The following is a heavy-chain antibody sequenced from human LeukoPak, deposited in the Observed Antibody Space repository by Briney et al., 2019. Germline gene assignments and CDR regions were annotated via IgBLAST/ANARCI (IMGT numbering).Heavy chain of an antibody. CDR1: GYTFTGYY. CDR3: ARDGSSAINYYDK. D-gene: IGHD3-22*01. J-gene: IGHJ4*02. Sequence: ASVTVSFKASGYTFTGYYMHWVRQAPGQGLGWMGWINPNSGGTNYAQKFQGRVTMTRDTSISTAYMELSRLRSDDTAVYYCARDGSSAINYYDKWGQGTLVTVSS. V-gene: IGHV1-2*02. CDR2: INPNSGGT.